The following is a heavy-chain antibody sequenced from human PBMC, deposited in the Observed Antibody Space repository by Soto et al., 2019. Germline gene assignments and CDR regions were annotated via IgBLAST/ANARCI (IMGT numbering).Heavy chain of an antibody. J-gene: IGHJ5*02. CDR3: AREIVGAKVDP. D-gene: IGHD1-26*01. V-gene: IGHV1-8*01. CDR2: MNHNSGNT. Sequence: QVQLVQTGAEVKKPGASVKVSCKASGYTFTSYDINWVRQATGQGREWMGWMNHNSGNTVYAQNFQGRVTMTRNTSKSTAYMALSSLRSEDTAVYYCAREIVGAKVDPWGQGTLVNVSS. CDR1: GYTFTSYD.